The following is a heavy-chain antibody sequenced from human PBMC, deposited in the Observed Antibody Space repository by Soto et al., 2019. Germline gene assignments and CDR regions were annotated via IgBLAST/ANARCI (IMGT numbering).Heavy chain of an antibody. D-gene: IGHD2-15*01. CDR1: GFTFSSYG. Sequence: QVQLVESGGGVVQPGRSLRLSCAASGFTFSSYGMHWVHQAPGKGLEWVAVIWYDGSNKYYADSVKGRFTISRDNSKNTLYLQMNSLRAEDTAVYYCARVFIPEGGYFDYWGQGTLVTVSS. CDR3: ARVFIPEGGYFDY. CDR2: IWYDGSNK. V-gene: IGHV3-33*01. J-gene: IGHJ4*02.